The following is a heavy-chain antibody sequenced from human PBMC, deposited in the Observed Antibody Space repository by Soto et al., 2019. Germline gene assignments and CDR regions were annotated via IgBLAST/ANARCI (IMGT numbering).Heavy chain of an antibody. D-gene: IGHD4-17*01. CDR1: GGTFSSYA. Sequence: QVQLVQSGAEVKKPGSSVKVSCKASGGTFSSYAISWVRQAPGQGLEWMGGIIPIFGTANYAQKFQGRVTITADESTSTAYMELSSLRSEDTAVYYCARDGAHDYGDLHGKNYYYGMDVWGQGTTVTVSS. V-gene: IGHV1-69*01. CDR2: IIPIFGTA. CDR3: ARDGAHDYGDLHGKNYYYGMDV. J-gene: IGHJ6*02.